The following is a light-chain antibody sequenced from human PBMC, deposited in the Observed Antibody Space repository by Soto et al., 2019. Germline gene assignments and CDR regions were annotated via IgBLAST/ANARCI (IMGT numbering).Light chain of an antibody. CDR2: AVS. J-gene: IGKJ5*01. Sequence: EVVMTQSPATLSVSPGERATLSCRASQSVSSNLAWYQQKPGQAPRLLMYAVSTRATGIPARFSGSGSGTEFTLTISSLQSEDFAVYCCQQYSHSPITFGQGTRLEIK. V-gene: IGKV3-15*01. CDR1: QSVSSN. CDR3: QQYSHSPIT.